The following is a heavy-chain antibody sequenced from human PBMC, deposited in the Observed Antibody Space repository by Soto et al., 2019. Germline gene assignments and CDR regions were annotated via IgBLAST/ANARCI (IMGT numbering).Heavy chain of an antibody. Sequence: GGSRRLSCEASGFTFSTYTMHWVRQAPGKGLEWVSSISSSARRIYYADSVRGRFSIARDNAKNSVFLEMSSLTAEDTAVYYCVRCYEDDLQHPDYWGQGTLANVSP. CDR2: ISSSARRI. D-gene: IGHD3-3*01. J-gene: IGHJ4*02. CDR1: GFTFSTYT. V-gene: IGHV3-21*01. CDR3: VRCYEDDLQHPDY.